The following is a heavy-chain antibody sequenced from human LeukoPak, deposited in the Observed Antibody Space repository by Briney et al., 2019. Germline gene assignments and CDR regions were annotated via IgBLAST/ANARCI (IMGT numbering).Heavy chain of an antibody. Sequence: SETLSLTCTVSGGSISSSSYYWGWIRQPPGKGLEWIGSIYYSGSTTYNPSLKSRVTISVDTHKKQFSLKLFSVTATDTAVYYCARDRGYGNPFDFWGQGTLVTVSS. CDR3: ARDRGYGNPFDF. J-gene: IGHJ4*02. D-gene: IGHD4-11*01. V-gene: IGHV4-39*07. CDR1: GGSISSSSYY. CDR2: IYYSGST.